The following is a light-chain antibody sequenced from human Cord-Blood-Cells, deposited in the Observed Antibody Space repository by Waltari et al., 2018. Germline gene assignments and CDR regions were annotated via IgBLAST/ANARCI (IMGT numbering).Light chain of an antibody. Sequence: SYELTQPPSVSVSPGQTASITCSGDKLGDKYACWYQQKPSQSPVLVIYQDSKQPSGIPERFSGSNSGNTATLTISGTQAMDEADYYCQAWDSSTVVFGGGTKLTVL. CDR2: QDS. J-gene: IGLJ2*01. CDR3: QAWDSSTVV. V-gene: IGLV3-1*01. CDR1: KLGDKY.